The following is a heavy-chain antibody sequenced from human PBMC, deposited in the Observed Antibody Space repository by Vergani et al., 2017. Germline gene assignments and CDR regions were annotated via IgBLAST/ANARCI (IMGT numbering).Heavy chain of an antibody. J-gene: IGHJ5*02. CDR2: ISWNSGSI. CDR3: ATGRGSEANWFDP. CDR1: GFTFDDYA. Sequence: EVQLVESGGGLVQPGRSLRLSCAASGFTFDDYAMHWVRQAPGKGLEWVSGISWNSGSIGYADSVKGRFTISRDNAKNSLYLQMNSLRAEDTALDYCATGRGSEANWFDPWGQGTLVTVSS. V-gene: IGHV3-9*01. D-gene: IGHD1-26*01.